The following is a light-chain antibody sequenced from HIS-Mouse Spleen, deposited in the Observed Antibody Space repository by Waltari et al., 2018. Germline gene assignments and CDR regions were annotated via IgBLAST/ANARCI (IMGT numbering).Light chain of an antibody. Sequence: SYVLTQPPSVSVAPGKTARITCGGTNSGSTSVHWYQQKPGQAPVLVVYDDSDRPSGIPERFSGSNSGNTATLTISRVEAGDEADYYCQVWDSSSDHPYVFGTGTKVTVL. V-gene: IGLV3-21*03. CDR3: QVWDSSSDHPYV. CDR1: NSGSTS. CDR2: DDS. J-gene: IGLJ1*01.